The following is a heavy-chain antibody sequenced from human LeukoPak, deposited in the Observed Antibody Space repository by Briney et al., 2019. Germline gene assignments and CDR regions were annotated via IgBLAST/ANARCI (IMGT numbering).Heavy chain of an antibody. CDR2: IYYSGSTY. D-gene: IGHD2-2*01. J-gene: IGHJ5*02. CDR3: ARGRGIVVVPAAMSLKRNWFDP. Sequence: PSETLSLTCTVSGGSISRGDYYWSWIRQSPGKGLEWIGCIYYSGSTYYYNPSLKSRITISVDTSKNQFSLKLSSVTAADTAVYYCARGRGIVVVPAAMSLKRNWFDPWGQGTLVTVSS. V-gene: IGHV4-30-4*08. CDR1: GGSISRGDYY.